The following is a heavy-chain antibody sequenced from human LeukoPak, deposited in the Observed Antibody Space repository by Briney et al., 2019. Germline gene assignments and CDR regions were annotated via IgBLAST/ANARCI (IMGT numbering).Heavy chain of an antibody. CDR2: ISAYNGNT. CDR1: GYTFTSYG. V-gene: IGHV1-18*04. D-gene: IGHD2-2*01. Sequence: ASVKVSCKASGYTFTSYGISWVRQAPGQELEWMGWISAYNGNTNYAQKLQGRVTMTTDTSTSTAYMELRSMQSEDTAVYSCARDPRIVVVPAATEGLDAFDIWGQGTMVTVSS. J-gene: IGHJ3*02. CDR3: ARDPRIVVVPAATEGLDAFDI.